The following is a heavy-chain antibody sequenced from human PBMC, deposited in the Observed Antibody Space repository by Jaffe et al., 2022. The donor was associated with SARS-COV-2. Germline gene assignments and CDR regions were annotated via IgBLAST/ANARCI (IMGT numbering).Heavy chain of an antibody. CDR3: ARGAGVGATTG. J-gene: IGHJ4*02. V-gene: IGHV4-38-2*02. D-gene: IGHD1-26*01. Sequence: QVQLQESGPGLVKPSETLSLTCTVSGYSISSGYYWGWIRQPPGKGLEWIGSIYHSGSTYYNPSLKSRVTISVDTSKNQFSLKLSSVTAADTAVYYCARGAGVGATTGWGQGTLVTVSS. CDR2: IYHSGST. CDR1: GYSISSGYY.